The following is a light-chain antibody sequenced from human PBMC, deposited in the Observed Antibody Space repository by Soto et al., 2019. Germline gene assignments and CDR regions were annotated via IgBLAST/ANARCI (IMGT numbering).Light chain of an antibody. CDR1: SSKIGNNY. Sequence: QSVLTQPPSVSAAPGQKVTISCSGRSSKIGNNYVSWYQQLPGTAPKLLIYENNKRPSGIPDRFSGSKSGTSATLGITGLQTGDEADYYCGTWDSSLSAGRGVFGTGTKVTVL. J-gene: IGLJ1*01. V-gene: IGLV1-51*02. CDR2: ENN. CDR3: GTWDSSLSAGRGV.